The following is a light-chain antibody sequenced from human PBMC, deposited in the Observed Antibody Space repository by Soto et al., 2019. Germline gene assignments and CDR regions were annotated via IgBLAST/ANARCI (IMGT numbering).Light chain of an antibody. CDR1: QSVSSSS. CDR2: GAS. Sequence: EIVLTQSPGSLSLSPGERATLSCRASQSVSSSSLAWYQQKPGQAPRLLIYGASIRATGIPDRFSGSGSGTDFTITISRLEPEDFAVYYCQHYGSSPPFTFGPGTKVEIK. CDR3: QHYGSSPPFT. J-gene: IGKJ2*01. V-gene: IGKV3-20*01.